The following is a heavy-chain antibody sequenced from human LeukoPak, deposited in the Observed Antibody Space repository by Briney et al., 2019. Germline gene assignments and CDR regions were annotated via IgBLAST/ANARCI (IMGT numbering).Heavy chain of an antibody. CDR1: GASIRSHY. CDR3: ARDSFDAFDI. Sequence: SETLSLTCTVSGASIRSHYWSWIRQPPGKELEWIGYMYYSGNSNYNPALKSRVTISVDTSKNQFSLKLSSVTAADTAVYYCARDSFDAFDIWGQGTMVTVSS. V-gene: IGHV4-59*11. J-gene: IGHJ3*02. CDR2: MYYSGNS.